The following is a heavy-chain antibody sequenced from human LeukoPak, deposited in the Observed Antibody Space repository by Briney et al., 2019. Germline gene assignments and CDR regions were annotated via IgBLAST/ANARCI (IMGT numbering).Heavy chain of an antibody. Sequence: GGSLRLSCAASGFTVSSNYMSWVRQAPGKGLEWVSVIYSGGSTYYADSVKGRFTISRDNSKNTLYLQMNSLRAEDTAVYYCARASGRVAGMSHWGQGTLVTVSS. CDR2: IYSGGST. CDR3: ARASGRVAGMSH. CDR1: GFTVSSNY. J-gene: IGHJ4*02. D-gene: IGHD6-19*01. V-gene: IGHV3-66*01.